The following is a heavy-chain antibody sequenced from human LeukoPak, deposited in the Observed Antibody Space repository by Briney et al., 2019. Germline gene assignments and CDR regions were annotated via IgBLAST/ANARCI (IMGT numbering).Heavy chain of an antibody. CDR2: IYYSGST. J-gene: IGHJ5*02. CDR1: GGSISSSSYY. D-gene: IGHD2-2*01. Sequence: SETLSLTCTVSGGSISSSSYYWGWIRQPPGKGLEWIGSIYYSGSTYYNPSLKSRVTISVDTSKNQFSLKLSSVTAADTAVYYCARLRDIVVVPAGWFDPWGQGTLVTVSS. CDR3: ARLRDIVVVPAGWFDP. V-gene: IGHV4-39*01.